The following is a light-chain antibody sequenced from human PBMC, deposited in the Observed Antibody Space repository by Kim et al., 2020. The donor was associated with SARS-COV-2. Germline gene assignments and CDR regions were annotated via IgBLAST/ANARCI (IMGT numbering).Light chain of an antibody. CDR3: QQYNNWPLT. Sequence: VSPGERATLSCRASKSVSSNLAWYQQKPGQAPRLLIYDASTRATAIPARFSGSGSGTEFTLTISSLQSEDFAVYYCQQYNNWPLTFGGGTKVDIK. CDR1: KSVSSN. V-gene: IGKV3-15*01. CDR2: DAS. J-gene: IGKJ4*01.